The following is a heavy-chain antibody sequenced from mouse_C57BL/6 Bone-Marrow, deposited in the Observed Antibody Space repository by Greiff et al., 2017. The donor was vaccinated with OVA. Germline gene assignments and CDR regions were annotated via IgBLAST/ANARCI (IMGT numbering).Heavy chain of an antibody. J-gene: IGHJ3*01. CDR1: GFTFSSYG. Sequence: EVQRVESGGDLVKPGGSLKLSCAASGFTFSSYGMSWVRQTPDKRLEWVATISSGGSYTYYPDSVKGRFTISRDNAKNTLYLQMSSLKSEDTAMYYCARHNYFWFAYWGQGTLVTVSA. CDR2: ISSGGSYT. V-gene: IGHV5-6*01. CDR3: ARHNYFWFAY. D-gene: IGHD1-3*01.